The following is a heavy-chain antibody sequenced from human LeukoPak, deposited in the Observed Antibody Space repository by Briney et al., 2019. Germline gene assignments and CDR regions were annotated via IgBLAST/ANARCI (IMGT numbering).Heavy chain of an antibody. J-gene: IGHJ6*02. Sequence: ASVKVSCKASGYTFTNDYIHWVRQAPGQGLEWMGISSPSGGSTSYAQKFQGRVTMTRDTSTSTVYMELSSLGSEATAVYYCARDRSNYAYYYYGMDVWGQGTTVTVSS. D-gene: IGHD4-11*01. CDR1: GYTFTNDY. CDR3: ARDRSNYAYYYYGMDV. V-gene: IGHV1-46*01. CDR2: SSPSGGST.